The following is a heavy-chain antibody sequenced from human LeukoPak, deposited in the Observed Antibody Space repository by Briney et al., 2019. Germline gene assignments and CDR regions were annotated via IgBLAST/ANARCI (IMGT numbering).Heavy chain of an antibody. J-gene: IGHJ4*02. CDR3: ARSMPIYSSSLRGSSFDY. D-gene: IGHD6-13*01. Sequence: GGSLRLSCAASGFTFSSYSMNWVRQAPGKGLEWVSYISSSSSTIYYADSVKGRFTISRENAKNSLYLQMNSLRAEDTAVYYCARSMPIYSSSLRGSSFDYWGQGTLVTVSS. CDR2: ISSSSSTI. CDR1: GFTFSSYS. V-gene: IGHV3-48*04.